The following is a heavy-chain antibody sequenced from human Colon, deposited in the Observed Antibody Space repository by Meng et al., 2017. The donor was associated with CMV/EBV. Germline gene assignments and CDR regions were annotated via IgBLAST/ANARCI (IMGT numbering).Heavy chain of an antibody. V-gene: IGHV3-64*02. CDR2: ISSDGRNT. Sequence: GALKISCAASGFTFSSYAMSWVRQAPGKGLEYVSAISSDGRNTYYADSVKGRFSVSRDNSKNTLFLQMDSLRPEDTAVYYCATDPSTVTTNYWGQGTLVTVSS. CDR3: ATDPSTVTTNY. D-gene: IGHD4-17*01. J-gene: IGHJ4*02. CDR1: GFTFSSYA.